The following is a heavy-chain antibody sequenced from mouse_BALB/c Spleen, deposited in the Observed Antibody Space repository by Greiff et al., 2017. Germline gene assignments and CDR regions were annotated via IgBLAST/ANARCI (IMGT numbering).Heavy chain of an antibody. CDR2: IRNKANGYTT. Sequence: EVQLVESGGGLVQPGGFLRLSCATSGFTFTDYYMSWVRQPPGKALEWLGFIRNKANGYTTEYSASVKGRFTISRDNSQSILYLQMNTLRAEDSATYYCARDKDYGSSPWFAYWGQGTLVTVSA. J-gene: IGHJ3*01. V-gene: IGHV7-3*02. CDR3: ARDKDYGSSPWFAY. CDR1: GFTFTDYY. D-gene: IGHD1-1*01.